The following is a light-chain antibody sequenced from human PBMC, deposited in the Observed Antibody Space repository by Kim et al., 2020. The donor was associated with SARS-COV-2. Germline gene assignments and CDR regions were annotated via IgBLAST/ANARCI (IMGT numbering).Light chain of an antibody. J-gene: IGLJ3*02. CDR2: DNN. CDR3: GTWDSSLSAWV. CDR1: SSNIGNNY. V-gene: IGLV1-51*01. Sequence: QSVLTQPPSVSAAPGQKVTISCSGSSSNIGNNYVSWYQQFPGTAPKLLIYDNNNRPSGIPDRFSGSRSGTSATPGITGLQTGDEAEYYCGTWDSSLSAWVFGGGTQLTVL.